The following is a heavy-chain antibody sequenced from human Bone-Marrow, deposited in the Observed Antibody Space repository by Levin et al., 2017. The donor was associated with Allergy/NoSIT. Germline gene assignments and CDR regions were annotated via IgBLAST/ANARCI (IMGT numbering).Heavy chain of an antibody. J-gene: IGHJ2*01. V-gene: IGHV1-2*02. Sequence: GASVKVSCKASGYTFTGYYMHWVRQAPGQGLEWMGWINPNSGGTNYAQKFQGRVTMTRDTSISTAYMELSRLRSDDTAVYYCARGRHSSSSGGWYFDLWGRGTLVTVSS. CDR1: GYTFTGYY. CDR3: ARGRHSSSSGGWYFDL. D-gene: IGHD6-6*01. CDR2: INPNSGGT.